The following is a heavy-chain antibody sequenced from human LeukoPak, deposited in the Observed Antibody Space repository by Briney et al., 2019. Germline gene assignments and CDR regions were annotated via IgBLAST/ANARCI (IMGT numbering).Heavy chain of an antibody. CDR1: GGSLSSYY. D-gene: IGHD2-8*02. V-gene: IGHV4-59*08. CDR2: ISDIGSI. CDR3: AGHHPRNTVDF. Sequence: SETLSLTCTVSGGSLSSYYWSWVRQPPGKGLEWIAYISDIGSINYNPSLTSRVTISLDTSKNQFSLKLSSVTAADTAVYYCAGHHPRNTVDFWGQGTLVTVSS. J-gene: IGHJ4*02.